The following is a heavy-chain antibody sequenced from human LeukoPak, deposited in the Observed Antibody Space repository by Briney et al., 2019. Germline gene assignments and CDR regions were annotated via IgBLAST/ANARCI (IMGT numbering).Heavy chain of an antibody. J-gene: IGHJ5*02. CDR2: IYYSGST. D-gene: IGHD3-10*01. CDR1: GGSISSGDYY. V-gene: IGHV4-30-4*01. Sequence: SQTLSLTCTVSGGSISSGDYYWSWIRQPPGKGLEWIGYIYYSGSTYYNPSLKSRVTISVDTSKNQFSLELSSVTAADTAVYYCARGSWHGSGSYYSLFGSWGQGTLVTVSS. CDR3: ARGSWHGSGSYYSLFGS.